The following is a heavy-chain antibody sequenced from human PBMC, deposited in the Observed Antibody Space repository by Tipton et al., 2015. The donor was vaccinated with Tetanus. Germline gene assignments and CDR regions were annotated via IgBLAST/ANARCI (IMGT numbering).Heavy chain of an antibody. CDR2: INTDKGST. D-gene: IGHD5-12*01. CDR3: ASVYYRGRDRAFDI. CDR1: GYTFTSFG. Sequence: QLVQSGAEVKKPGASVKVSCKASGYTFTSFGINWVRQAPGQGLEWMGWINTDKGSTNYAQNLQGRVIMTTDTSTLTAYMELRSLRSDDTAVYYCASVYYRGRDRAFDIWGQGTMVSVSS. J-gene: IGHJ3*02. V-gene: IGHV1-18*01.